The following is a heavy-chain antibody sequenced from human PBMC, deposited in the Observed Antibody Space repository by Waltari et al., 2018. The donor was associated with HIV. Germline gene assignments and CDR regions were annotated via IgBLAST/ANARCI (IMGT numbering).Heavy chain of an antibody. Sequence: EVQLVESGGGLVQPGGSLRLPCAASGFTFSSYWMHWVPQAPGKGLVWVSRINSDGSSTSYADSVKGRFTISRDNAKNTLYLQMNSLRAEDTAVYYCARDPAEQWPPVDYWGQGTLVTVSS. CDR3: ARDPAEQWPPVDY. CDR1: GFTFSSYW. D-gene: IGHD6-19*01. J-gene: IGHJ4*02. CDR2: INSDGSST. V-gene: IGHV3-74*01.